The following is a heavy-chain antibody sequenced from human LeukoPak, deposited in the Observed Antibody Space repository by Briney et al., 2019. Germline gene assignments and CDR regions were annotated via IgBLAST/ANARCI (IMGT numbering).Heavy chain of an antibody. CDR2: IYSGGST. J-gene: IGHJ6*03. CDR1: GFTVSSNY. Sequence: PGGSLRLSCAASGFTVSSNYMSWVRQAPGKGLERVSVIYSGGSTYYADSVKGRFTISRDNSKNTLYLQMNSLRAEDTAVYYCARTFRGGYDAYYYYMDVWGKGTTVTVSS. CDR3: ARTFRGGYDAYYYYMDV. D-gene: IGHD5-12*01. V-gene: IGHV3-53*01.